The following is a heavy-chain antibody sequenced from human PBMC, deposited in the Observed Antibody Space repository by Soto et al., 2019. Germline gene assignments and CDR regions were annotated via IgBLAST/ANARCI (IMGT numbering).Heavy chain of an antibody. D-gene: IGHD6-13*01. CDR3: ARSPGIAAAGTPGWFDP. CDR2: ISANSGST. Sequence: GAPVKVCCKASGETVTSYGLSLSRQAPGQGLEWMGWISANSGSTNYAQKPQGWVTMTRDTSISTAYMELSRLRSDDTAVYYCARSPGIAAAGTPGWFDPWGQGTLVTLSS. CDR1: GETVTSYG. J-gene: IGHJ5*02. V-gene: IGHV1-18*01.